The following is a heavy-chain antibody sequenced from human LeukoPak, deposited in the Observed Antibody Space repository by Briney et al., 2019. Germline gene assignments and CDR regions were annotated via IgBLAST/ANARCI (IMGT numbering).Heavy chain of an antibody. CDR1: GFTFSSYG. CDR2: ISYDGGNK. D-gene: IGHD1-26*01. CDR3: AKDGTPYYYGMDV. Sequence: GRSLRLSCAASGFTFSSYGMHWVRQAPGKGLEWVAVISYDGGNKYYADSVKGRFTISRDNSKNTLYLQMNSLRAEDTAVYYCAKDGTPYYYGMDVWGQGTTVTVSS. V-gene: IGHV3-30*18. J-gene: IGHJ6*02.